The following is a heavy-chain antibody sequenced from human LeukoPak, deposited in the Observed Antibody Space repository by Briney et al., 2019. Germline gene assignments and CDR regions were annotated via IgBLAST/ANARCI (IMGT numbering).Heavy chain of an antibody. CDR2: INPDGSTT. J-gene: IGHJ4*02. V-gene: IGHV3-74*01. D-gene: IGHD3-10*01. CDR3: AKDLHYGSADY. CDR1: GFTFSNYW. Sequence: GGSLRLSCAASGFTFSNYWMHWVRQDPGKGRVWVSFINPDGSTTNYADSVKGRFTISRDNAKNALYLQMSSLRAEDTAVYYCAKDLHYGSADYWGQGTLVTVSS.